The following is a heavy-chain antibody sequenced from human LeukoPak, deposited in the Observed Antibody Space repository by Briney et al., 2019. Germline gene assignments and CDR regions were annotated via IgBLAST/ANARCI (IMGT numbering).Heavy chain of an antibody. CDR3: ARDGIVVVPAAIPHHYYYGMDV. CDR2: IYTSGST. V-gene: IGHV4-4*07. D-gene: IGHD2-2*02. CDR1: GGSISSYY. J-gene: IGHJ6*02. Sequence: SETLSLTCTVSGGSISSYYWSWIRQPAGKGLEWIGRIYTSGSTNYNPSPKSRVTMSVDTSKNQFSLKLSSVTAADTAVYYCARDGIVVVPAAIPHHYYYGMDVWGQGTTVTVSS.